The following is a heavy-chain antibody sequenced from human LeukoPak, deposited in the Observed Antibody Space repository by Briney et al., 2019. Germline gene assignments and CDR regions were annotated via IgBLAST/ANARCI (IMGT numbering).Heavy chain of an antibody. CDR2: ISAYNGNT. D-gene: IGHD6-25*01. Sequence: ASVKVSCKASGGTFSSYAISWVRQAPGQGLEWMGWISAYNGNTNYAQKLQGRVTMTTDTSTSTAYMELRSLRSDDTAVYYCARADSSVAWFDPWGQGTLVTVSS. J-gene: IGHJ5*02. CDR3: ARADSSVAWFDP. CDR1: GGTFSSYA. V-gene: IGHV1-18*01.